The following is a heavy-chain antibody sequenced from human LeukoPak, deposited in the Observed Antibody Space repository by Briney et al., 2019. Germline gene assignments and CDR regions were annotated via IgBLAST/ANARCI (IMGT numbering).Heavy chain of an antibody. CDR1: GFTFGDYA. J-gene: IGHJ5*02. CDR3: TRDLSGGYYDSSGYS. Sequence: GRSLGLSCTASGFTFGDYAMSWVRQAPGKGLEWVGFIRSKAYGGTTEYAASVKGRFTISRDDSKSIAYLQMNSLKTEDTAVYYCTRDLSGGYYDSSGYSWGQGTLVTVSS. CDR2: IRSKAYGGTT. V-gene: IGHV3-49*04. D-gene: IGHD3-22*01.